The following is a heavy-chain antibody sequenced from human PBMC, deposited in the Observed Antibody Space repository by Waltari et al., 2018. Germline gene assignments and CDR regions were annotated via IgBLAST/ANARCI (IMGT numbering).Heavy chain of an antibody. Sequence: QLQLQQSGQGLVKPSESLFLSCPVSGDPVSHNYWWSWDRQPPGKGLEWIGQIHGTGKTTYNPSLESRVTVSMDTSNNQFSLRVTSPTAADTAVYFCARDRGRGLYLDSWGQGTLVTVS. V-gene: IGHV4-4*02. CDR1: GDPVSHNYW. CDR2: IHGTGKT. D-gene: IGHD1-26*01. J-gene: IGHJ4*02. CDR3: ARDRGRGLYLDS.